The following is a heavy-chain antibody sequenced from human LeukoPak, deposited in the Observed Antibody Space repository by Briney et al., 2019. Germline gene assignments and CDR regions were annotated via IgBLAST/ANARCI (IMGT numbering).Heavy chain of an antibody. CDR1: GYIFTGYF. Sequence: GASVKVSCKAYGYIFTGYFMHWVRQAPGQGLEWMGWINPNSGGTNYAQKFQGRVSMTRDTSINTAYMELSRLRSDDTAVYYCARGQQLIKTDWGQGTLVTVSS. D-gene: IGHD6-13*01. CDR3: ARGQQLIKTD. CDR2: INPNSGGT. J-gene: IGHJ4*02. V-gene: IGHV1-2*02.